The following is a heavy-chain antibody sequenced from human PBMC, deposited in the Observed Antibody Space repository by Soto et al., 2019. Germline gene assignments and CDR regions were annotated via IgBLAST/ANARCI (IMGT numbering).Heavy chain of an antibody. CDR1: GGSISSGGYS. CDR3: ARVRNRRLGELMFDY. Sequence: SETLSLTCAVSGGSISSGGYSWSWIRQPPGKGLEWIGYIYHSGSTYYNPSLKSRVTISVDRSKNQFSLKLSSVTAADTAVYYCARVRNRRLGELMFDYWGQGTLVTVSS. V-gene: IGHV4-30-2*01. J-gene: IGHJ4*02. D-gene: IGHD3-10*01. CDR2: IYHSGST.